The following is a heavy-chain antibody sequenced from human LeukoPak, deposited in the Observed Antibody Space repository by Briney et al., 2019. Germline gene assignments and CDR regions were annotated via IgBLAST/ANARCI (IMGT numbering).Heavy chain of an antibody. V-gene: IGHV3-30*04. CDR1: GFTFSSYA. D-gene: IGHD4-17*01. CDR2: KSYDGSNK. J-gene: IGHJ4*02. CDR3: ARDSYGDHYYFDY. Sequence: GGSLRLSCAASGFTFSSYAMHWVRQAPGKGLEWVAVKSYDGSNKYYADSVKGRFTISRDNSKNTLYLQMNSLRAEDMAVYYCARDSYGDHYYFDYWGQGTLVTVSS.